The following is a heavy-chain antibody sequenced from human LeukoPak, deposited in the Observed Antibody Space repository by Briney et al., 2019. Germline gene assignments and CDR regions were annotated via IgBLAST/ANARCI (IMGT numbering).Heavy chain of an antibody. Sequence: SETLSLTCTVSGGSISSYYWSWIRQPPGKGLEWIGYIYYSGSTNYNPSLKSRVTISVDTSKNQFSLKLSSVTAADTAVYYCASHMATISPLDYWGQGTLVTVSS. V-gene: IGHV4-59*08. J-gene: IGHJ4*02. CDR3: ASHMATISPLDY. CDR2: IYYSGST. D-gene: IGHD5-24*01. CDR1: GGSISSYY.